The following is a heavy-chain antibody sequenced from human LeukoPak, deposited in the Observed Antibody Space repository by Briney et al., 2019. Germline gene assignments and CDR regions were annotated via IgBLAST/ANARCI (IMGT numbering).Heavy chain of an antibody. CDR2: THHSGMT. Sequence: LRLSCAASGFTFSSHSMNWVRQSPGKGLEWIGDTHHSGMTNYNPSLKGRVTISLHMSKNQFSLNLTSVTAADTVVYFCARGGTGPDIWGQGTLVTVSS. CDR1: GFTFSSHS. D-gene: IGHD1-14*01. J-gene: IGHJ3*02. CDR3: ARGGTGPDI. V-gene: IGHV4-30-2*06.